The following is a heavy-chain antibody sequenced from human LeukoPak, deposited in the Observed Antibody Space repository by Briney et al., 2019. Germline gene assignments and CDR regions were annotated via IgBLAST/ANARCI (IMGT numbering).Heavy chain of an antibody. D-gene: IGHD3-22*01. Sequence: GGSLRLSCAASGFTVSSNYMSWVRQAPGKGLEWVSVIYSGGSTYYADSVKGRFTISRDNSKNTLYLQMNSLRAEDTAVYYCAKDNNYDSSGFDYWGQGTLVTVSS. CDR3: AKDNNYDSSGFDY. CDR1: GFTVSSNY. CDR2: IYSGGST. V-gene: IGHV3-66*01. J-gene: IGHJ4*02.